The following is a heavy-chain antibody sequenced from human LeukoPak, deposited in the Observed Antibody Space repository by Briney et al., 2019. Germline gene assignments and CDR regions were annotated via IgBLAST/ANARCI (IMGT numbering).Heavy chain of an antibody. J-gene: IGHJ4*02. Sequence: EGSLRLSCAASGFTFSSYAMHWVRQAPGKGLEWVAVISYDGSNKYYADSVKGRFTISRDNSKNTLYLQMNSLRAEDTAVYYCARAPKRALGELSLAIDYWAREPWSPSPQ. V-gene: IGHV3-30-3*01. CDR2: ISYDGSNK. CDR3: ARAPKRALGELSLAIDY. CDR1: GFTFSSYA. D-gene: IGHD3-16*02.